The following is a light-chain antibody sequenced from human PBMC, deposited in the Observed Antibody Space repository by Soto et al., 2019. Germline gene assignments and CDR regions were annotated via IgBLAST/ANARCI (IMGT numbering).Light chain of an antibody. Sequence: SYELTQPPSVSVAPGQTARITCGGNNIGRKSVHWYQQRPGQAPVLVVYEDDHRPSTIPERFSGSNSANTATLTITRVEAGDEADYFCQVWDNDNVHRGVFRTGTKLTVL. J-gene: IGLJ1*01. CDR3: QVWDNDNVHRGV. V-gene: IGLV3-21*02. CDR1: NIGRKS. CDR2: EDD.